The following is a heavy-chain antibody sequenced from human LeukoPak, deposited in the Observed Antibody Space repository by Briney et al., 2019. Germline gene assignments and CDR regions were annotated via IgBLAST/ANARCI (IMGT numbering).Heavy chain of an antibody. J-gene: IGHJ4*02. CDR3: ARDFYDGFALDY. CDR2: ISSSGSTI. V-gene: IGHV3-11*04. Sequence: PGGSLRLSCAVSGFTFSDYYMSWIRQAPGKGLEWVSYISSSGSTIYYADSVKGRFTISRDNAKNSLYLQMNSLRAEDTGVYYCARDFYDGFALDYWGQGTLVTVSS. D-gene: IGHD2/OR15-2a*01. CDR1: GFTFSDYY.